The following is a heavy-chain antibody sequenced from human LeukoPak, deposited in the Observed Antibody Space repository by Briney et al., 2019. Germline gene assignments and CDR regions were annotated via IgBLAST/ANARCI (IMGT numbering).Heavy chain of an antibody. CDR1: GFTFSSYA. D-gene: IGHD6-19*01. V-gene: IGHV3-23*05. CDR2: IYTGGSA. Sequence: PGGSLRLSCAASGFTFSSYAMSWVRQAPGKGLEWVSVIYTGGSAYYADSVKGRFTISRDNSKNMLYLQMNSLRAEDTAVYYCARAHSSSDYFDCWGQGILVIVSS. J-gene: IGHJ4*02. CDR3: ARAHSSSDYFDC.